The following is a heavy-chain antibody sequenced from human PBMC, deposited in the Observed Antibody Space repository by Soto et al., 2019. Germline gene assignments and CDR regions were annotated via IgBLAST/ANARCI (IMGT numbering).Heavy chain of an antibody. V-gene: IGHV1-69*13. Sequence: ASVKVSCKASGGTFSSYAISWVRQAPGQGLEWMGGVIPIFGTANYAQKFQGRVTITADESTSTAYMELSSLRSEDTAVYYCARDKFYYDSSGYWYWGQGTLVTVSS. CDR2: VIPIFGTA. D-gene: IGHD3-22*01. J-gene: IGHJ4*02. CDR1: GGTFSSYA. CDR3: ARDKFYYDSSGYWY.